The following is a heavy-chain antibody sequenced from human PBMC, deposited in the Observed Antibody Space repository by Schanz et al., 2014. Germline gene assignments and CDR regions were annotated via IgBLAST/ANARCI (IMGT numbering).Heavy chain of an antibody. Sequence: VQLVESGGGVVQPGRSLRLSCAASGFTFSSYSMNWVRQAPGKGLEWVSSISSSGSYIYYADSVKGRFSISRDNAKNSLFLQMNRLRAEDTAVYYCAKDSTHIDIVLVPTAIDYWGQGTLVTVSS. D-gene: IGHD2-2*01. V-gene: IGHV3-21*01. CDR1: GFTFSSYS. J-gene: IGHJ4*02. CDR3: AKDSTHIDIVLVPTAIDY. CDR2: ISSSGSYI.